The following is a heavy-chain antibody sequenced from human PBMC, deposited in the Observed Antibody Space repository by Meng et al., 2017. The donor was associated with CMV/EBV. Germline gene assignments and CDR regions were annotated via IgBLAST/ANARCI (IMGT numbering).Heavy chain of an antibody. CDR3: ARDFSGYDFNY. D-gene: IGHD5-12*01. J-gene: IGHJ4*02. CDR1: GFTFSSYS. V-gene: IGHV3-48*04. CDR2: ISSSSSTI. Sequence: GESLKISCAASGFTFSSYSMNWVRQAPGKGLEWVSSISSSSSTIYYADSVKGRFTISRDNAKNSLYLQMNSLRAEDTAVYYCARDFSGYDFNYWGQGTLVTVS.